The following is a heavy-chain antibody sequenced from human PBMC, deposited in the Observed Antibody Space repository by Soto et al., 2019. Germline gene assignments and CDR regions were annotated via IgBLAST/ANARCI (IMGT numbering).Heavy chain of an antibody. J-gene: IGHJ6*02. CDR3: ARDLWGYGGTDCYPLDV. D-gene: IGHD2-21*02. V-gene: IGHV4-59*01. CDR2: MYNTGST. Sequence: SETLSLTCTVSGGSISRYYWSWIRQPPGKGLEWIGYMYNTGSTVYNPPFKSRVTISVDTSKNQFSLKLNSVTAADTAVYYCARDLWGYGGTDCYPLDVWGQGTTVTVSS. CDR1: GGSISRYY.